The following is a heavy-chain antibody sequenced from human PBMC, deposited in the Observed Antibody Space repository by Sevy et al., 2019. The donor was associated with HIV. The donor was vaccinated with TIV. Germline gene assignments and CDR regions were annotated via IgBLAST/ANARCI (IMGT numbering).Heavy chain of an antibody. D-gene: IGHD1-1*01. CDR3: ARGARGTLPSYYYYPMDV. Sequence: GESLKISCKASGYRFTDYWIGWVRQMPGKGLEWMGIIYPGDSDTTYSPSFQGQVTISVDKSINTAYLQWSSLKASDPAIFYCARGARGTLPSYYYYPMDVWGQGTTVTVSS. CDR2: IYPGDSDT. CDR1: GYRFTDYW. J-gene: IGHJ6*02. V-gene: IGHV5-51*01.